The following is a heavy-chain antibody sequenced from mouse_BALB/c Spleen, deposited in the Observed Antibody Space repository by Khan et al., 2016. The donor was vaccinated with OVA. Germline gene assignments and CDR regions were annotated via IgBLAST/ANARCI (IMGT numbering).Heavy chain of an antibody. J-gene: IGHJ4*01. CDR2: ISSTGST. CDR1: GYSITSDYA. V-gene: IGHV3-2*02. CDR3: ARSLYYSYGYALDC. D-gene: IGHD2-14*01. Sequence: EVQLVESGPGLVEPSQSLSLTCTVTGYSITSDYAWNWIRQFPGNKLEWMGYISSTGSTSYNPSLKSRISITRDTSKNQFFLQLKSVTTEDTATYYCARSLYYSYGYALDCWGRGTSVTVSS.